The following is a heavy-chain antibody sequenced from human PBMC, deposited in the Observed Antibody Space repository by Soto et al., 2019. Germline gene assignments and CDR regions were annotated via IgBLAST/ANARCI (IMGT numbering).Heavy chain of an antibody. CDR1: GGTFSSYA. V-gene: IGHV1-69*13. Sequence: GASVKVSCKASGGTFSSYAISWVRQAPGQGLEWMGGIIPIFGTANYAQKFQGRVTITADESTSTAYMELSSLRSEDTAVYYCARLYIVVVASELTYGMDVWGQGTTVTVSS. CDR2: IIPIFGTA. D-gene: IGHD2-21*01. CDR3: ARLYIVVVASELTYGMDV. J-gene: IGHJ6*02.